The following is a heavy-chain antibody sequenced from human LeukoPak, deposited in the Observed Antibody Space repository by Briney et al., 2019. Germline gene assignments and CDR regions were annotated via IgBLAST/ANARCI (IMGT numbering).Heavy chain of an antibody. CDR1: GFTVSSNY. J-gene: IGHJ6*02. D-gene: IGHD6-19*01. Sequence: GGSLRLSCAASGFTVSSNYMSWVRQAPGKGLEWVSVIYSAGSTYYADSVKGRFTISRDNSKNTLYLQMNSLRAEDTAVYYCARDSSSGWPEYYYYYGMDVWGQGTTVTVSS. CDR2: IYSAGST. V-gene: IGHV3-53*05. CDR3: ARDSSSGWPEYYYYYGMDV.